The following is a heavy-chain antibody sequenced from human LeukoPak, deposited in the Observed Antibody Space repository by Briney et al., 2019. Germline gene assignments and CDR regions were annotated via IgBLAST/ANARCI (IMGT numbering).Heavy chain of an antibody. CDR1: GFTFSSYG. J-gene: IGHJ4*02. CDR3: AKGGRGYSYGSFDY. V-gene: IGHV3-30*02. CDR2: IRYDGSNK. D-gene: IGHD5-18*01. Sequence: PGGSLRLSCAASGFTFSSYGMHWVRQAPGKGLEWVAFIRYDGSNKYYADSVKGRFTISRDNSKNTPYLQMNSLRAEDTAVYYCAKGGRGYSYGSFDYWGQGTLVTVSS.